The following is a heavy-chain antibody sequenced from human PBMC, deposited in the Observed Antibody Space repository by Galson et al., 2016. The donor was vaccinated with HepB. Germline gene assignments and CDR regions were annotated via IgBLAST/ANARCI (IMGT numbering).Heavy chain of an antibody. Sequence: LRLSCAASGFTFSSYAMNWVRQAPGKGLEWVSAISGTGGSTYYGDSVKGRFTISRDNSKNTLYLQMNSLRAEDTAVYYCAKGNEESNSGSSWYNWFDPWGQGTLVTVPS. V-gene: IGHV3-23*01. J-gene: IGHJ5*02. CDR2: ISGTGGST. D-gene: IGHD6-13*01. CDR1: GFTFSSYA. CDR3: AKGNEESNSGSSWYNWFDP.